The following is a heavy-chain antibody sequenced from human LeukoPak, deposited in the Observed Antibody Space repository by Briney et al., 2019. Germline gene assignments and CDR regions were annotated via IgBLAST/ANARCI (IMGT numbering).Heavy chain of an antibody. Sequence: ASVKVSCKASGYTFTSYGISWVRQAPGQGLEWMGIINPSGGSTSYAQKFQGRVTITTDESTSTAYMELSSLRSEDTAVYYCARGDKRITMVRGVSYYYFHYMDVWGKGTTVTVSS. V-gene: IGHV1-46*01. CDR1: GYTFTSYG. CDR2: INPSGGST. CDR3: ARGDKRITMVRGVSYYYFHYMDV. J-gene: IGHJ6*03. D-gene: IGHD3-10*01.